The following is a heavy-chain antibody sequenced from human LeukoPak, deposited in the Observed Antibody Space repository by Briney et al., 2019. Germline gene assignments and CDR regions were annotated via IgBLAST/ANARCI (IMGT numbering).Heavy chain of an antibody. CDR2: ISGYNGDT. V-gene: IGHV1-18*01. CDR1: GYSFTSFG. D-gene: IGHD6-19*01. J-gene: IGHJ4*02. Sequence: ASVTVSCKSSGYSFTSFGVSWVRQAPGQGLEWMGWISGYNGDTIFAQKLQGRVALTTDTSTSTSYLELRGLRSDDTAVYYCARDQKVGLPYSSGWLDYWGQGTLVTASS. CDR3: ARDQKVGLPYSSGWLDY.